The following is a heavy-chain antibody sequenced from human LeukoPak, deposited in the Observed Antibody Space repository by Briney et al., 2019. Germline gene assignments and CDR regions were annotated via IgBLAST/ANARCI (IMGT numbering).Heavy chain of an antibody. V-gene: IGHV4-34*01. CDR2: INHSGST. CDR3: ARDEQDYDILTGYYIRVPFDY. CDR1: GFTFSSFG. Sequence: GSLRLSCAASGFTFSSFGMSWVRQPPGKGLEWIGEINHSGSTNYNPSLKSRVTISVDTSKNQFSLKLSSVTAADTAVYYCARDEQDYDILTGYYIRVPFDYWGQGTLVTVSS. D-gene: IGHD3-9*01. J-gene: IGHJ4*02.